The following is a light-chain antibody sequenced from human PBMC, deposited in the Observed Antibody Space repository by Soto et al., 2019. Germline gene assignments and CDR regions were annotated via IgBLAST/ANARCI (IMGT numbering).Light chain of an antibody. J-gene: IGKJ1*01. V-gene: IGKV1-27*01. Sequence: IQMTQSPSSLSASVGDRVTITCRASQGIRTYLAWYQQKPGKVPKPLIFSASTLQSGVPPRFSGSGSGTDFTLTISSLQPEDVASYYCQKYDSAPWTFGQGTTVDLK. CDR1: QGIRTY. CDR2: SAS. CDR3: QKYDSAPWT.